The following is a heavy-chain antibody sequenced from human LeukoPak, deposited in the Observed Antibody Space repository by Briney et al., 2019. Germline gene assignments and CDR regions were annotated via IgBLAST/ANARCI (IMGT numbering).Heavy chain of an antibody. CDR2: IKEDESEK. CDR1: GFTFSSYW. CDR3: AKRAASGTGAFDI. V-gene: IGHV3-7*03. Sequence: GGSLRLSCAASGFTFSSYWMSWVRQAPGKGLEWVANIKEDESEKYYVDSVKGRFTISRDDAKNSLYLQMNSLRAEDTAVYYCAKRAASGTGAFDIWGQGTMVTVSS. D-gene: IGHD6-13*01. J-gene: IGHJ3*02.